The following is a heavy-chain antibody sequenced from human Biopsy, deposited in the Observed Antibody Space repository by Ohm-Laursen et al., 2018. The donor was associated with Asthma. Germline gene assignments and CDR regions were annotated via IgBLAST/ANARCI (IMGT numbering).Heavy chain of an antibody. Sequence: TLSLTRTVSGASITTSPSYWSWLRLLPGKGLEWIGCIYYSGETFFNPSLKNPLFMSLDSSKNQFSLKMTSVTVADTAVYFCARNLPGYTYGPFEDWGQGTLATVSS. J-gene: IGHJ4*02. CDR1: GASITTSPSY. CDR3: ARNLPGYTYGPFED. CDR2: IYYSGET. D-gene: IGHD5-18*01. V-gene: IGHV4-31*02.